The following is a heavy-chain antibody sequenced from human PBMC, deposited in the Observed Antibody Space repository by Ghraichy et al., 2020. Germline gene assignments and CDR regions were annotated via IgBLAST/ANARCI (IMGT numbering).Heavy chain of an antibody. CDR2: FDTEDGET. Sequence: ASVKVSCKVSGYTLTELSMHWVRQAPGKGLEWMGGFDTEDGETIYAQKFQGRVTMTEDTSTDTAYMELSSLRSEDTAVYYCATGVREDIVVVPAAMRVYYFDYWGQGTLVTVSS. V-gene: IGHV1-24*01. J-gene: IGHJ4*02. CDR3: ATGVREDIVVVPAAMRVYYFDY. D-gene: IGHD2-2*01. CDR1: GYTLTELS.